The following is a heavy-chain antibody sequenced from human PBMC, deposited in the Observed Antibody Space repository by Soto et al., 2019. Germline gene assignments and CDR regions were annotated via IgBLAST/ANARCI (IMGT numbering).Heavy chain of an antibody. CDR3: ARGLSGVPAAMPLYYYYCYMDV. CDR1: GYTFTRYD. D-gene: IGHD2-2*01. J-gene: IGHJ6*03. Sequence: ASVKVSCKASGYTFTRYDINWVRQATGQGLEWMGWMNPNSGNTGYAQKFQGRVTMTRNTSISTAYMELSSLRSEDTAVYYCARGLSGVPAAMPLYYYYCYMDVWGTGTTVTRSS. CDR2: MNPNSGNT. V-gene: IGHV1-8*01.